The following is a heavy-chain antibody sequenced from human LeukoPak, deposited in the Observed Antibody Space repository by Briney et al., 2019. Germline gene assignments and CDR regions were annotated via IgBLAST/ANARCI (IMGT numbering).Heavy chain of an antibody. CDR1: GYTFTGYY. D-gene: IGHD3-22*01. CDR3: ARGGYYDSSGYYRN. V-gene: IGHV1-2*02. Sequence: ASVKVSCKASGYTFTGYYMHWVRQAPGQGLEWMGWINPNSGGTNYAQKFRGRVTMTRDTSISTAYMELSRLRSDDTAVYYCARGGYYDSSGYYRNWGQGTLVTVSS. CDR2: INPNSGGT. J-gene: IGHJ4*02.